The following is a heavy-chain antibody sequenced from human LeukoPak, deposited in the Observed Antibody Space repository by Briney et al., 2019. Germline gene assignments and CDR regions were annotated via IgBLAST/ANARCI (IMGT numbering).Heavy chain of an antibody. CDR1: GFTFSTYV. V-gene: IGHV3-64D*06. CDR2: ISSNGDNT. J-gene: IGHJ4*02. Sequence: GGYLRLSCSVSGFTFSTYVMHWVRQAPGKGLEYVSAISSNGDNTYYADSVKGRFTISRDNSKNTLYLQMSSLRADDTAVYYGVRGTGYWGQGTLVTVSS. CDR3: VRGTGY.